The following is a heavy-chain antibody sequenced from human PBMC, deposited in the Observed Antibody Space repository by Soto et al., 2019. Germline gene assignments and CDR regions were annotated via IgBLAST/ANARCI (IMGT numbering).Heavy chain of an antibody. V-gene: IGHV4-30-4*01. CDR3: ARIVIGWGSYRGIDY. D-gene: IGHD3-16*02. J-gene: IGHJ4*02. CDR2: IYYSGST. Sequence: SETLSLTCTVPGDSSSRYYWSWIRQPPGKGLEWIGYIYYSGSTYYNPSLKSRVTISVDTSKNQFSLKLSSVTAADTAVYYCARIVIGWGSYRGIDYWGQGTLVTVSS. CDR1: GDSSSRYY.